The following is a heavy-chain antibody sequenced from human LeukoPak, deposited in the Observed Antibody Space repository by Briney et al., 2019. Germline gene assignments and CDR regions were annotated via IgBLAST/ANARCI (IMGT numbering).Heavy chain of an antibody. CDR3: AKDNQQQAIDY. CDR1: GFTFSSYS. J-gene: IGHJ4*02. D-gene: IGHD6-13*01. CDR2: ISSSGSTI. Sequence: GGSLRLSCAASGFTFSSYSMNWVRQAPGKGLEWVSYISSSGSTIYYADSVKGRFTISRDNAKNSLYLQMNSLRAEDTAVYYCAKDNQQQAIDYWGQGTLVTVSS. V-gene: IGHV3-48*04.